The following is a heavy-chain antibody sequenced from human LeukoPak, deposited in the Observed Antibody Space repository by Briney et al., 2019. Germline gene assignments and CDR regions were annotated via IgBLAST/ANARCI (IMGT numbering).Heavy chain of an antibody. CDR1: GYSISSGRY. V-gene: IGHV4-38-2*01. CDR2: VYYGGST. J-gene: IGHJ4*02. D-gene: IGHD2-2*01. CDR3: ARSLSTAGIDY. Sequence: SETLSLTCAVSGYSISSGRYWGWIRQPPGRGLEWIGSVYYGGSTYYNPSLKSRVTISVDTSKNQFSLNLRSVTAADTAVYYCARSLSTAGIDYWGQGTLVTVSS.